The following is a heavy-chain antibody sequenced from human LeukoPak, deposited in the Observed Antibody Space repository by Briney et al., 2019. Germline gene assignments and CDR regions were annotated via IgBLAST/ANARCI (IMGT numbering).Heavy chain of an antibody. CDR3: ARESSITYAAFDF. Sequence: GGSLRLSCAVSGFSVSTNFMTWIRQAPGKGLEWVSLISSGGITYHADSVKGRFTISRDDSKNTLSLQMDSLRGEDTAVYCCARESSITYAAFDFWGQGTMVTVSS. V-gene: IGHV3-53*01. D-gene: IGHD5-12*01. J-gene: IGHJ3*01. CDR1: GFSVSTNF. CDR2: ISSGGIT.